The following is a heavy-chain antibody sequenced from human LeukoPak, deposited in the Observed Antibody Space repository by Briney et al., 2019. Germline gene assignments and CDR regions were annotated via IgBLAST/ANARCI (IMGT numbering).Heavy chain of an antibody. CDR1: GGSISSSSYY. Sequence: SETLSLTCTVSGGSISSSSYYWGWIRQPPGKGLEWIGSIYYSGSTYYNPSLKSRVTISVDTSKNQFSLKLSSVTAADTAVYYCAGGIAAAGTAWFDPWGQGTLVTVSS. CDR2: IYYSGST. D-gene: IGHD6-13*01. J-gene: IGHJ5*02. CDR3: AGGIAAAGTAWFDP. V-gene: IGHV4-39*07.